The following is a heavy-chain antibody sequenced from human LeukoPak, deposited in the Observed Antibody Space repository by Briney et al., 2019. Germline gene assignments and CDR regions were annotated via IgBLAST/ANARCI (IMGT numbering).Heavy chain of an antibody. J-gene: IGHJ4*02. CDR2: INHSGST. V-gene: IGHV4-34*01. D-gene: IGHD2-8*01. CDR1: GGSFSGYY. CDR3: ARAGLIAREYVDY. Sequence: SETLSLTCAVYGGSFSGYYWSWIRQPPGKGLEWIGEINHSGSTNYNPSLKSRVTISVDTSKNQFSLKLSSVTAADTAVYYCARAGLIAREYVDYWGQGTLVTVSS.